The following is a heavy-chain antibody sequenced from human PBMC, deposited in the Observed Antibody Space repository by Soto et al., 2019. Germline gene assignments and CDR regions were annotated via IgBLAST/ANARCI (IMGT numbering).Heavy chain of an antibody. Sequence: SETVSRTCTVSWGSVSSGLYYCSWIREPPGKGLEWIGYMYYSVSTKYNPSLKSRVTISVDTSKNRFSLKLTSMTAADTAVYYCAREGYSSSPGYYYGMDVWGQGTTVTVSS. CDR1: WGSVSSGLYY. CDR2: MYYSVST. CDR3: AREGYSSSPGYYYGMDV. D-gene: IGHD6-6*01. J-gene: IGHJ6*01. V-gene: IGHV4-61*01.